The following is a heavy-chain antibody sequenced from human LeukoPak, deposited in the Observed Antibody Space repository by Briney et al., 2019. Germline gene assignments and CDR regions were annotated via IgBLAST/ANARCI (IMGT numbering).Heavy chain of an antibody. J-gene: IGHJ6*02. V-gene: IGHV4-30-2*01. CDR2: IYHSGST. CDR1: GGSVSSGSYY. CDR3: ARGHYYYGMDV. Sequence: SETLSLTCTVSGGSVSSGSYYWSWIRQPPGKGLEWIGYIYHSGSTYYNPSLKSRVTISVDRSKNQFSLKLSSVTAADTAVYYCARGHYYYGMDVWGQGTTVTVSS.